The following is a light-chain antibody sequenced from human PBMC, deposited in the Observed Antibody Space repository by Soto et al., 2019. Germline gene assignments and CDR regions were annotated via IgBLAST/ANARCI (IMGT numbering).Light chain of an antibody. J-gene: IGLJ1*01. Sequence: QSALTQPRSVSGSPGQSVTISCTGTSSDVGAYNYVSWYQQHPGKAPKFMIYDVSKRPSGVPDRFSGSKSGNTASLTISGLRAEDEADYYCCSYAGTYSYVFGTGTKV. V-gene: IGLV2-11*01. CDR3: CSYAGTYSYV. CDR2: DVS. CDR1: SSDVGAYNY.